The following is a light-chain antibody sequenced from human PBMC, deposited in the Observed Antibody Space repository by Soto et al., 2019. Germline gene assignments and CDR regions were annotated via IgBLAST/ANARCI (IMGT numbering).Light chain of an antibody. V-gene: IGLV2-8*01. Sequence: QSVLTQPPSASGSPGQSVTISCTGTSSDVGAYNYVSWYQQHPGKAPKLMIYEVSQRPSGVPDRFSGSKSGNTASLTVSGLQAEDEADYYCSSYAGSSNFVFGRGTKLTVL. CDR1: SSDVGAYNY. CDR2: EVS. CDR3: SSYAGSSNFV. J-gene: IGLJ2*01.